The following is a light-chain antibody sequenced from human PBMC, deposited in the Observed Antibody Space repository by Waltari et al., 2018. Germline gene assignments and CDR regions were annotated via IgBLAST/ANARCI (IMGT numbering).Light chain of an antibody. J-gene: IGLJ2*01. CDR3: QSADSSGTYVV. CDR1: ALPKQY. V-gene: IGLV3-25*03. CDR2: KDS. Sequence: SYELTQPPSVSVSPGQTARITCSGDALPKQYAYWYQQKPGQAPVLVIYKDSERPSGSPDRVSGSSSGTTVTLTISGVQAEDEADYYCQSADSSGTYVVFGGGTKLTVL.